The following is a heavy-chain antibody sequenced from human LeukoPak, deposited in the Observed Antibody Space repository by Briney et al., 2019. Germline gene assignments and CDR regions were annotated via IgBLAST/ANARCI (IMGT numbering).Heavy chain of an antibody. V-gene: IGHV1-69*13. D-gene: IGHD2-2*01. CDR1: GGTFISYA. CDR2: IIPIFGTA. Sequence: ASVKVSCKASGGTFISYAISWVRQAPGQGLEWMGGIIPIFGTANYAQKFQGRVTITADESTSTAYMELSSLRSEDTAVYYCARAPGYCSSTSCYEGYYFDYWGQGTLVTVSS. J-gene: IGHJ4*02. CDR3: ARAPGYCSSTSCYEGYYFDY.